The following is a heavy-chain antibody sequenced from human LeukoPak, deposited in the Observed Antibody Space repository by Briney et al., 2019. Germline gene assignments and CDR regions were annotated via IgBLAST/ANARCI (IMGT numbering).Heavy chain of an antibody. CDR2: IRSSSDTI. D-gene: IGHD6-13*01. J-gene: IGHJ4*02. V-gene: IGHV3-48*01. CDR1: GFTFSIYS. CDR3: ARGSGSSWYFYFDY. Sequence: GGSLRLSCAASGFTFSIYSMNWVRQAPGKGLEWVSYIRSSSDTIYYADSVKGRFTISRDNAKNSLYLQMNSLRAEDTALYYCARGSGSSWYFYFDYWGQGNLVTVSS.